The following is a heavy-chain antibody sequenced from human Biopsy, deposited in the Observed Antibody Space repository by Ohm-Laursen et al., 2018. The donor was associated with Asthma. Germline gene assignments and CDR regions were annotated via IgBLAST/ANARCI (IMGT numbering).Heavy chain of an antibody. Sequence: TLSLTCTVSYGSITSGGYYWTWIRQHPGKGLGWIGFIYYSESTYYNPSLKSRVSISIDTSKNQFSLKLSSVTAADTAVYYCARAQDYYDSRGYYRSFDYWGQGTLVTVSS. V-gene: IGHV4-31*03. CDR1: YGSITSGGYY. J-gene: IGHJ4*02. CDR3: ARAQDYYDSRGYYRSFDY. D-gene: IGHD3-22*01. CDR2: IYYSEST.